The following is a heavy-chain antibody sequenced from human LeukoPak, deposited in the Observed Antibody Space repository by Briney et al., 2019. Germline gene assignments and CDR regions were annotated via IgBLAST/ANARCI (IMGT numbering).Heavy chain of an antibody. V-gene: IGHV3-21*01. CDR1: GFTFSTYS. J-gene: IGHJ4*02. D-gene: IGHD6-19*01. CDR3: AREHSSGWY. CDR2: ISTSSSYI. Sequence: GGSLRLSCAASGFTFSTYSMNWVRQAPGKGLEWVSSISTSSSYINYADSVKGRFTISRDNAKNSLYLRMNSLRAEDTAVYYCAREHSSGWYWGQGTLVTVSS.